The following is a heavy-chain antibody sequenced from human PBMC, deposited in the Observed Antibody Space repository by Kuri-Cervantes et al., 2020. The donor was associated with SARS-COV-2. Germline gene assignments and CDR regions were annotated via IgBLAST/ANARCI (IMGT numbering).Heavy chain of an antibody. J-gene: IGHJ3*02. CDR1: GFTFSSYS. V-gene: IGHV3-21*01. Sequence: GESLKISCAASGFTFSSYSMNWVRQAPGKGLEWVSSISSSSSYIYYADSVKGRFTISRDNAKKSLYLLMNSLRAEDTAVYYCARDRWELPPYGASDAFDIWGQGTMVTVSS. D-gene: IGHD1-26*01. CDR3: ARDRWELPPYGASDAFDI. CDR2: ISSSSSYI.